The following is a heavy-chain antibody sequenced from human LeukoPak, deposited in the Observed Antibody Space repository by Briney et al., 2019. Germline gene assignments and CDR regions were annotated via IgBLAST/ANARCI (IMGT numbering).Heavy chain of an antibody. CDR1: GGSFSGYY. V-gene: IGHV4-34*01. CDR2: INHSGST. Sequence: SETLSLTCAVYGGSFSGYYWSWIRQPPGKGLEWIGEINHSGSTNYNPSLKSRVTISVDTSKNQFSLKLSSVTAADTAVYYCARGRELLWFGESAIFGIWGQGTMVTVSS. CDR3: ARGRELLWFGESAIFGI. J-gene: IGHJ3*02. D-gene: IGHD3-10*01.